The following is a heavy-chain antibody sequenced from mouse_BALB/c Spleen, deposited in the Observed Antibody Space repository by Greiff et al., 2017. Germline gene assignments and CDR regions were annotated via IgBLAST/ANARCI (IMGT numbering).Heavy chain of an antibody. Sequence: QVQLKESGPGLVAPSQSLSITCTVSGFSLTSYGVHWVRQPPGKGLEWLGVIWAGGSTNYNSALMSRLSISKDNSKSQVFLKMNSLQTDDTAMYYCARDRGLYGNYVFDYWGQGTTLTVSS. J-gene: IGHJ2*01. CDR1: GFSLTSYG. V-gene: IGHV2-9*02. CDR2: IWAGGST. CDR3: ARDRGLYGNYVFDY. D-gene: IGHD2-1*01.